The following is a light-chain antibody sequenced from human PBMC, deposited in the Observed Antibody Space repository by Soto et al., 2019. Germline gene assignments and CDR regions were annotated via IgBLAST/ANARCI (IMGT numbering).Light chain of an antibody. CDR2: DAS. V-gene: IGKV3-15*01. CDR3: QQYNNWPRWT. Sequence: EIVMTQSPATLSVSPGERATLSCRASQSVSSNLAWYKQKHGQAPRLLIYDASTRATGIPARFSGSRAGKNFTLTISTLQSEDFAVYYCQQYNNWPRWTFGQGTKVEIK. CDR1: QSVSSN. J-gene: IGKJ1*01.